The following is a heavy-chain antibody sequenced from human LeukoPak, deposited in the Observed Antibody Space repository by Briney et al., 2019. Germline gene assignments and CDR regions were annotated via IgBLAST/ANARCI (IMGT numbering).Heavy chain of an antibody. CDR3: ARAVATPLYFDY. V-gene: IGHV1-46*03. D-gene: IGHD5-12*01. CDR1: GYTFTSYY. CDR2: INPSGGST. J-gene: IGHJ4*02. Sequence: GASVKVSCKASGYTFTSYYMHWVRQAPGQGLEWMGIINPSGGSTSHAQEFQGRVTMTRDTSTSTVYMELSSLRSEDTAVYYCARAVATPLYFDYWGQGTLVTVSS.